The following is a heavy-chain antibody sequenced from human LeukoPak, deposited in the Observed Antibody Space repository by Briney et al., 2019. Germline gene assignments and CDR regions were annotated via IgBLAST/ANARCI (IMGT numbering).Heavy chain of an antibody. CDR1: GYTFTGYY. J-gene: IGHJ5*02. CDR3: ARGRFGEWDNWFDP. CDR2: INPNSGAT. D-gene: IGHD3-10*01. Sequence: ASVKVSCKASGYTFTGYYIHWVRQAPGQGLEWMAWINPNSGATNYAQKFQGRVTMTRDTSFSTAYMELSRLASDDTAVYFCARGRFGEWDNWFDPWGQGTLVTVSS. V-gene: IGHV1-2*02.